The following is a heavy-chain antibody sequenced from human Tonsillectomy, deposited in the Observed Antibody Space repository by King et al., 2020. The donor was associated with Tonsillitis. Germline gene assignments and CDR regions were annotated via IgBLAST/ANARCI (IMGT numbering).Heavy chain of an antibody. CDR2: ISYDGSNK. CDR3: AKAVGGYDALDY. CDR1: GFTFSSYG. J-gene: IGHJ4*02. Sequence: VQLVESGGGVVQPGRSLRLSCAASGFTFSSYGMHWVRQAPGKGLEWVAVISYDGSNKYYADSVKGRFTISRDNSKNTLYLQMNSLRAEDTAVNYCAKAVGGYDALDYWGQGTLVTVSS. V-gene: IGHV3-30*18. D-gene: IGHD5-12*01.